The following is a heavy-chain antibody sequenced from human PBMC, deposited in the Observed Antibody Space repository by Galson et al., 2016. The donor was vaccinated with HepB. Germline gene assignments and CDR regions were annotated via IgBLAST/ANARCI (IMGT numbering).Heavy chain of an antibody. CDR2: ISGSDGRT. J-gene: IGHJ6*02. CDR3: ARAWGNYGMDV. CDR1: GFTFSNAW. Sequence: SLRLSCAASGFTFSNAWMNWVRQAPGKGLEWISAISGSDGRTYYADSVKGRFTISRDNSKNTLYLQMNSLRAEDTAVYYCARAWGNYGMDVWGQGTTVTVSS. V-gene: IGHV3-23*01. D-gene: IGHD7-27*01.